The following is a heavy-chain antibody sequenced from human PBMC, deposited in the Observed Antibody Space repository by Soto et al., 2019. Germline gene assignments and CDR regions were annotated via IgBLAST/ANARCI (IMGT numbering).Heavy chain of an antibody. CDR1: VGSISSGDYY. D-gene: IGHD5-18*01. CDR3: ARLHSVRYYFDY. J-gene: IGHJ4*02. Sequence: SETLSLTCTVSVGSISSGDYYCSWIRQPPWKGLEWIGYIYYSGSTYYNPSLKSRVTISVDTSKNQFSLKLSSVTAADTAVYYCARLHSVRYYFDYGGQVSQVRVS. CDR2: IYYSGST. V-gene: IGHV4-30-4*01.